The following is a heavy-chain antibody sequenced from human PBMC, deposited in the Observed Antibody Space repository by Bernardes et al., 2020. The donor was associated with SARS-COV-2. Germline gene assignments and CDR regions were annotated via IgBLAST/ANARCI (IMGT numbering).Heavy chain of an antibody. D-gene: IGHD3-10*01. CDR1: GFTFSSYA. CDR3: AKAEITMVRGVIIFDY. CDR2: ISGSGGST. J-gene: IGHJ4*02. Sequence: GGSLRLSCAASGFTFSSYAMSWVRQAPGKGLEWVSAISGSGGSTYYADSVKGRFTISRDNSKNTLYLQMNSLRAEDTAVYYCAKAEITMVRGVIIFDYWGQGTLVTVSS. V-gene: IGHV3-23*01.